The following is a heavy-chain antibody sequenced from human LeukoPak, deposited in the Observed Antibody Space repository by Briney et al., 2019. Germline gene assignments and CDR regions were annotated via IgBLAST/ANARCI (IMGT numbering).Heavy chain of an antibody. CDR3: ARDLGDTVMVTAIGAGGFDP. Sequence: SVKVSCKASGGTFSSYAISWVRQAPGQGLEWMGRIIPIFGIANYAQKFQGRVTITADKSTSTAYMELSSLRSEDTAVYYCARDLGDTVMVTAIGAGGFDPWGQGTLVTVSS. CDR1: GGTFSSYA. V-gene: IGHV1-69*04. J-gene: IGHJ5*02. D-gene: IGHD2-21*02. CDR2: IIPIFGIA.